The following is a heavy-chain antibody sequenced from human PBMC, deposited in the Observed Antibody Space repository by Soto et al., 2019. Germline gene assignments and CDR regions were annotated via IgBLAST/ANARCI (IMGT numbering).Heavy chain of an antibody. CDR3: ARHLLSITIFGVVRYGMDV. J-gene: IGHJ6*02. D-gene: IGHD3-3*01. V-gene: IGHV5-10-1*01. CDR1: GYSFTSYW. Sequence: GESLKISCKGSGYSFTSYWISWVRQMPGKGLDWMGRIDPSDSYTNYSPSFQGHVTISADKSISTAYLQWSSLKASDTAMYYCARHLLSITIFGVVRYGMDVWGQGTTVTVSS. CDR2: IDPSDSYT.